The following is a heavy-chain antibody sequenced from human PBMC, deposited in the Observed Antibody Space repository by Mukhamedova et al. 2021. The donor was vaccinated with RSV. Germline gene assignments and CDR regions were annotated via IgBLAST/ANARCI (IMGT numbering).Heavy chain of an antibody. CDR2: INPNSGGT. CDR3: SRGVVVPAAIYS. Sequence: GWINPNSGGTNYAQKFQGRVTMTRDTSISTAYMELSRLRSDDTAVYYCSRGVVVPAAIYSWGQGTLVTVSS. V-gene: IGHV1-2*02. J-gene: IGHJ4*02. D-gene: IGHD2-2*01.